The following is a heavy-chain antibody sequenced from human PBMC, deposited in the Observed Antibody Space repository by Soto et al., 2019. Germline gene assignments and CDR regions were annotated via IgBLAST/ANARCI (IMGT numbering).Heavy chain of an antibody. J-gene: IGHJ4*02. D-gene: IGHD2-15*01. CDR2: ISWSSGSI. CDR1: GFTFDDYA. V-gene: IGHV3-9*01. CDR3: AKDRLNCDYWSGGSCYGGFDY. Sequence: EVQLVESGGGLVQPGRSLRLSCAASGFTFDDYAMHWVRQAPGKGLEWVSGISWSSGSICYADSVKGRFTISRDNAKNSLYLQMNSLRAEDTALYYCAKDRLNCDYWSGGSCYGGFDYWGQGTLVTVSS.